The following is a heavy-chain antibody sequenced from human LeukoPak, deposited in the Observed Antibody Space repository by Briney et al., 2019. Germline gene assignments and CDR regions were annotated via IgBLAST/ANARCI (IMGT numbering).Heavy chain of an antibody. CDR3: ARLPDYYDKIARDY. Sequence: ESGPTLVKPTQTLTLTCTFSGFSLTTSGVGVGWIRQPPGKALEWLAVIYWDDDKRYNSSLESRLTITKDTSKNQVVLTMMHMDPVDTATYYRARLPDYYDKIARDYWGQGTLVTVSS. CDR2: IYWDDDK. J-gene: IGHJ4*02. CDR1: GFSLTTSGVG. D-gene: IGHD3-22*01. V-gene: IGHV2-5*02.